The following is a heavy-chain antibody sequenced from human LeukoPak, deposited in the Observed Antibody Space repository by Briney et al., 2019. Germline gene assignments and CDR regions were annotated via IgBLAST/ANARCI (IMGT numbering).Heavy chain of an antibody. D-gene: IGHD3-9*01. Sequence: GASVKVSCKASGYTFTGYYMHWVRQAPGQGLEWMGWINPNSGGTNYAQKFQGRVTMTRDTSISTAYMELSRLRSDDTAVYYCAGATSGHFDWLLPSGDLNYWGQGTLVTVSS. CDR3: AGATSGHFDWLLPSGDLNY. CDR2: INPNSGGT. CDR1: GYTFTGYY. J-gene: IGHJ4*02. V-gene: IGHV1-2*02.